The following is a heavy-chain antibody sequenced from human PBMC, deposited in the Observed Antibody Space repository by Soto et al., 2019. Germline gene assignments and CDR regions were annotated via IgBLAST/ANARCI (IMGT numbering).Heavy chain of an antibody. J-gene: IGHJ4*02. CDR2: ISGSGGST. Sequence: EVQVLESGGGLVQPGGSLRLSCAASGFTFSSYGMSWVRQAPGKGLQWVSGISGSGGSTYYADSVKGQFTISRDNSKNTLFLQMNSLRAEDTALYYGAKGGGGLGGSPYYFDYWGQGTLVTVSS. V-gene: IGHV3-23*01. CDR3: AKGGGGLGGSPYYFDY. CDR1: GFTFSSYG. D-gene: IGHD3-16*01.